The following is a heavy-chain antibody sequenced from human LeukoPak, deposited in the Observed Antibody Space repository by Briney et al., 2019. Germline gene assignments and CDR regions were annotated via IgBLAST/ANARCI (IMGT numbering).Heavy chain of an antibody. V-gene: IGHV3-30*03. Sequence: PGGSLRLSCAASGFTFSSYGMHWVRQAPGKGLEWVAIISDDGTNRYYADSVKGRFTISRDDSNNTVYLQMNSLRVDDTAIYFCARGKFFDIWGQGTMVTVSS. CDR3: ARGKFFDI. CDR1: GFTFSSYG. CDR2: ISDDGTNR. J-gene: IGHJ3*02.